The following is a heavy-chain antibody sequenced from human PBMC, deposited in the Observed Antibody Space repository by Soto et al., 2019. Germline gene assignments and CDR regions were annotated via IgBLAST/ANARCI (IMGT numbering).Heavy chain of an antibody. V-gene: IGHV3-23*01. J-gene: IGHJ5*01. CDR3: AKDRGYSGNDNWFDS. Sequence: PGGSLRLSCAASGFTFSSYAMSWVRQAPGQGLEWVSSISGRYGTTYYADSVKGRFTISRDNSENTLYLQMNTLRAEDTAVYYCAKDRGYSGNDNWFDSWGQGTLVTVSS. CDR2: ISGRYGTT. CDR1: GFTFSSYA. D-gene: IGHD5-12*01.